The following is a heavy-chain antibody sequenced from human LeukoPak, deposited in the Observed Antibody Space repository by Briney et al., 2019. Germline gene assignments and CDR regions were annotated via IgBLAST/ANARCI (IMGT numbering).Heavy chain of an antibody. J-gene: IGHJ4*02. D-gene: IGHD3-9*01. CDR1: GFIFGSYW. CDR2: IQQDGSVQ. Sequence: GGSLRLSCAASGFIFGSYWMSWVRQAPGKGLEWVANIQQDGSVQYYVDSVKGRFIISRDNAKSSLYLQMNSLSAEDTAVYYCATHDVLTGYPYFDFWGQGTLVAVSS. V-gene: IGHV3-7*01. CDR3: ATHDVLTGYPYFDF.